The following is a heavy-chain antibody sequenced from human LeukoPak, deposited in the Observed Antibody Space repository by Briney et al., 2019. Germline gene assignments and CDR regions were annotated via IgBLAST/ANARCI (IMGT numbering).Heavy chain of an antibody. CDR1: GGTFSSYA. D-gene: IGHD4-17*01. Sequence: SSVKVSCKASGGTFSSYAISWVRQAPGQGLELMGGIIPIFGTANYAQKFQGRVTITADESTSTAYMELSSLRSEDTAVYYCASSLHYVDYYGNWSLPGDYYYYYYMDVWGKGTTVTVSS. V-gene: IGHV1-69*01. J-gene: IGHJ6*03. CDR2: IIPIFGTA. CDR3: ASSLHYVDYYGNWSLPGDYYYYYYMDV.